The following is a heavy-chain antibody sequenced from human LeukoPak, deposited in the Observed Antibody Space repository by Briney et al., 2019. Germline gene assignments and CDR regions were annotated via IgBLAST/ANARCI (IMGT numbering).Heavy chain of an antibody. CDR2: ISDYNGDT. CDR1: GYTFTNYG. Sequence: ASVKVSCKASGYTFTNYGISWLRQTPGQGLEWMGWISDYNGDTKYLQNLQGRVTMTTDTSTSTAYMDLRSVRSDDTAVYYCARDNPYYYLYWGQGTLVTVSS. D-gene: IGHD3-22*01. CDR3: ARDNPYYYLY. J-gene: IGHJ4*02. V-gene: IGHV1-18*01.